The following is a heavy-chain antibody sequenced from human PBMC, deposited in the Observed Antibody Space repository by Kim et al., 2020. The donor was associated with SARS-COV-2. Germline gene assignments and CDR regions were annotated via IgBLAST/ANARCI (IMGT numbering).Heavy chain of an antibody. CDR1: GFTFSTFG. V-gene: IGHV3-30*18. Sequence: GGSLRLSCAASGFTFSTFGMHWVRQAPGKGLEWVTVISYDGSDTDYSDSVKGRFTISRDNSQHTLFLQMNSLRLEDTALYYCAKDHGFGLGSYYDGVLDSWGQGTLVTVSS. CDR2: ISYDGSDT. J-gene: IGHJ4*02. D-gene: IGHD3-10*01. CDR3: AKDHGFGLGSYYDGVLDS.